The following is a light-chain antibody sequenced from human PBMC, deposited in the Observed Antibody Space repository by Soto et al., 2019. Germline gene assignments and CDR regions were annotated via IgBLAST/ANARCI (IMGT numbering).Light chain of an antibody. CDR3: QQFSNTPYT. Sequence: DIVMTQSPDSLAVSLGERATINCKSSQTVLYSSNNKNYLVWYQQKPGQPPKLLLSWASTRESGVPDRFSGSGSGTDFTLTISRLHAEDVAVYYCQQFSNTPYTFGQGTKLEIK. CDR2: WAS. CDR1: QTVLYSSNNKNY. V-gene: IGKV4-1*01. J-gene: IGKJ2*01.